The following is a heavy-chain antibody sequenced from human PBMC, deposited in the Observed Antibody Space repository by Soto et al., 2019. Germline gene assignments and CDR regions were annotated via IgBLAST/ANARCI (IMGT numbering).Heavy chain of an antibody. D-gene: IGHD3-10*01. CDR2: ISTYNGGA. CDR1: GYTFTRSG. J-gene: IGHJ6*02. CDR3: ARVGNYYGSGTPRPHYNYAMDA. V-gene: IGHV1-18*01. Sequence: GASVKVSCKASGYTFTRSGISWVRQAPGQGLEWMGWISTYNGGATHAQKFQDRVTLTRDTSTSTVYMELGSLRSDDTAVYFCARVGNYYGSGTPRPHYNYAMDAWGQGTTVTVSS.